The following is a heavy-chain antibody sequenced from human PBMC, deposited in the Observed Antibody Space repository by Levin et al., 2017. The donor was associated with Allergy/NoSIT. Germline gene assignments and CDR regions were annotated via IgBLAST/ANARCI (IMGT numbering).Heavy chain of an antibody. V-gene: IGHV3-64D*06. CDR2: IDANGRST. D-gene: IGHD5-24*01. J-gene: IGHJ4*02. CDR1: GFSFRTST. Sequence: GGSLRLSCSASGFSFRTSTMHWVRQAPGQGLEHVSAIDANGRSTDYADSVIGRFTISKDNSKNTLDLQMNSLRAEDTAIYYCVKSTMFRGGIFDHWGQGTVVTVSS. CDR3: VKSTMFRGGIFDH.